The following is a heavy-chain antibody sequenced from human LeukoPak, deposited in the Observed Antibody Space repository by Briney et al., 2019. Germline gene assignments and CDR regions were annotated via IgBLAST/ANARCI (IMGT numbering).Heavy chain of an antibody. V-gene: IGHV3-33*01. J-gene: IGHJ5*02. CDR2: IWYDGSNK. Sequence: PGGSLRLSCAASGFTFSSYGMHWVRQAPGKGLEGVAVIWYDGSNKYYADSVKGRFTISRDNSKNTLYLQMNSLRAEDTAVYYCARDGSIHYDFWSGYSYNWFDPWGQGTLVTVSS. D-gene: IGHD3-3*01. CDR3: ARDGSIHYDFWSGYSYNWFDP. CDR1: GFTFSSYG.